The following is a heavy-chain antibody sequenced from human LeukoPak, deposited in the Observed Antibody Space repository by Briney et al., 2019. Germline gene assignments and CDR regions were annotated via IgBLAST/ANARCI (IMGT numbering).Heavy chain of an antibody. Sequence: PGGSLRLSCAASGFTFDDYAMHWVRQAPGKGLEWIGYIYYSGSTYYSPSLKSRVTISVDTSKNQFSLKLSSVTAADTAVYYCARSAAGVVRFFDYWGQGTLVTVSS. CDR3: ARSAAGVVRFFDY. D-gene: IGHD4-23*01. CDR1: GFTFDDYA. J-gene: IGHJ4*02. CDR2: IYYSGST. V-gene: IGHV4-59*06.